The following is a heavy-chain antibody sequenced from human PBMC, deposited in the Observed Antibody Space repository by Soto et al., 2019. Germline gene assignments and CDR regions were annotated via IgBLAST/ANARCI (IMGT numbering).Heavy chain of an antibody. J-gene: IGHJ6*02. CDR1: GYSFTSYA. D-gene: IGHD3-10*01. CDR3: AGGPTHTMVRASKPWAMKPYYYYGMEV. V-gene: IGHV1-3*01. Sequence: GASVKRSCKTSGYSFTSYAMDWVLQAPGQMLEWMGWINAGNGNTKYSQKFQGRVTITRDTSARTAYMELSSLRSEDTAVYYCAGGPTHTMVRASKPWAMKPYYYYGMEVWGQGTTVTVSS. CDR2: INAGNGNT.